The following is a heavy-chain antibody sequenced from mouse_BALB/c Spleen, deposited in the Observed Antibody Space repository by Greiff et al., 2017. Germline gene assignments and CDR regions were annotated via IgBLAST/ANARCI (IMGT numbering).Heavy chain of an antibody. CDR2: IYPGDGDT. Sequence: VQLQQSGAELARPGASVKLSCTASGYTFTSYWMQWVKQRPGQGLEWIGAIYPGDGDTRYTQKFKGKATLTADKSSSTAYMQLSSLASEDSAVYYCARGDGNYVSWFAYWGQGTLVTVSA. CDR1: GYTFTSYW. V-gene: IGHV1-87*01. D-gene: IGHD2-1*01. CDR3: ARGDGNYVSWFAY. J-gene: IGHJ3*01.